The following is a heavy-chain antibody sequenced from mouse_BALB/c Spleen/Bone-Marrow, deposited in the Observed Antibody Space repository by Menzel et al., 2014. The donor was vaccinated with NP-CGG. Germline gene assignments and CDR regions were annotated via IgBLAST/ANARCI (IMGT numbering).Heavy chain of an antibody. Sequence: VKLMESGPGLVSPSQRLSITCTVSGFSLTGYGVNWVRQPPGKGLEWLGMIWGDGSTDYNSALKSRLSISKGNSKSQVFLKMNSLQTDDTARYYCARDGGYGWFAYWGQGTLVTVSA. CDR3: ARDGGYGWFAY. CDR1: GFSLTGYG. D-gene: IGHD2-2*01. V-gene: IGHV2-6-7*01. CDR2: IWGDGST. J-gene: IGHJ3*01.